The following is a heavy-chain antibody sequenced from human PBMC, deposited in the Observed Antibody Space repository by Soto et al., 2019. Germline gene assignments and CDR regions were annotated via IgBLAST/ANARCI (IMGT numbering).Heavy chain of an antibody. D-gene: IGHD4-17*01. V-gene: IGHV3-23*01. CDR3: GKDPNGDYVGAFDI. J-gene: IGHJ3*02. CDR1: GFTFINYA. Sequence: GGSLRLSCAASGFTFINYAISWVRQAPGKGPEWVAGIAANGGAAYLTDSVKGRFTISRDNSKNTLYLQMNSLRPDDTALYYCGKDPNGDYVGAFDICGQGTMVTVSS. CDR2: IAANGGAA.